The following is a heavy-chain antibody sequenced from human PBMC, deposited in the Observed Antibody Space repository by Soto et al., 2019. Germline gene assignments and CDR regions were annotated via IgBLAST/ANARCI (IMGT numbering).Heavy chain of an antibody. J-gene: IGHJ6*03. V-gene: IGHV3-13*01. Sequence: PGGSLRLSCAASGFTFSSYDMHWVRQATGKGLEWVSAIGTAGDTYYPGSVKGRFTISRENAKNSLYLQMNSLRAGDTAVYYCARGPYCSGGSCYLHYYYYMDVWGKGTTVTVSS. CDR2: IGTAGDT. CDR1: GFTFSSYD. CDR3: ARGPYCSGGSCYLHYYYYMDV. D-gene: IGHD2-15*01.